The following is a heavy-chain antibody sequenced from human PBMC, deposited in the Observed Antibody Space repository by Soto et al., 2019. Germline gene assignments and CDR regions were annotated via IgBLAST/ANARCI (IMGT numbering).Heavy chain of an antibody. J-gene: IGHJ4*02. CDR2: SSYTGNT. Sequence: PSETLSLTCTVSGAPHTRGNYHWGWIPPPPGKGLQWIGISSYTGNTYFNPSLRSRVTISFDTSKNQFSLRLTSVTASDTAVYYCARPDSSSWAAPFGSWGQGTLVTVSS. V-gene: IGHV4-39*01. CDR3: ARPDSSSWAAPFGS. D-gene: IGHD6-13*01. CDR1: GAPHTRGNYH.